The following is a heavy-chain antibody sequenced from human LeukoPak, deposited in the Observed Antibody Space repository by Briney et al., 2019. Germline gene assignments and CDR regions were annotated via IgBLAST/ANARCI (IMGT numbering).Heavy chain of an antibody. Sequence: PGRSLRLSCAASGFTFSSYEMNWVRQAPGKGLEWVLYISSNGSTIYYADSVKGRFTISRDNAKNSLYLQMNSLRAEDTAVYYCARDGDSSGYYYLTYYYYGMDVWGQGTTVTVSS. CDR1: GFTFSSYE. CDR3: ARDGDSSGYYYLTYYYYGMDV. J-gene: IGHJ6*02. CDR2: ISSNGSTI. D-gene: IGHD3-22*01. V-gene: IGHV3-48*03.